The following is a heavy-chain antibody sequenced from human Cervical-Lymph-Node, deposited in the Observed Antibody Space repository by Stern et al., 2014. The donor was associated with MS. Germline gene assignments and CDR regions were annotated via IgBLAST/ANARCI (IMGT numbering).Heavy chain of an antibody. Sequence: EVQLVQSGGGLVKPGGSLRLSCAASGFTFSTYSMNWVRQAPGQGLEWVSSTSTTSTYIYYADSVRGRFTISRDTATNSLYLQLNNLRDEYTAVYYCSRGGSGFDDWGQGTLVTVSS. CDR1: GFTFSTYS. D-gene: IGHD3-3*01. V-gene: IGHV3-21*01. CDR2: TSTTSTYI. CDR3: SRGGSGFDD. J-gene: IGHJ4*02.